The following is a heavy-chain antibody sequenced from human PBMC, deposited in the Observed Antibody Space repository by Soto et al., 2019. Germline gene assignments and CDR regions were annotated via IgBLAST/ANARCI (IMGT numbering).Heavy chain of an antibody. CDR3: ASLPRTTVLTEYSLDY. CDR2: ISSGGDYI. D-gene: IGHD4-17*01. CDR1: GFTFSSYN. Sequence: GGSLRLSCAASGFTFSSYNMNWVRQAPGKGLEWLSYISSGGDYIYYADSVRGRFTISRDNAKNSLYLQMNSLRAEDTAVYYCASLPRTTVLTEYSLDYWGQGTLVTVSS. V-gene: IGHV3-21*05. J-gene: IGHJ4*02.